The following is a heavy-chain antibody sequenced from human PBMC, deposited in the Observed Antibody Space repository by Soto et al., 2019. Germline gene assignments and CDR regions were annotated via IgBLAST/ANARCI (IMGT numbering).Heavy chain of an antibody. CDR1: GFTFSSYA. CDR3: AKSCSGWYDAFDI. Sequence: EVQLLESGGGLVQPGGSLRLSCAASGFTFSSYAMSWVRQAPGKGLEWVSAISGSGGSTYYADSVKGRFTISRDNSKNTMYRQMNSLRAEDTAVYYCAKSCSGWYDAFDIWGQGTMVTVSS. J-gene: IGHJ3*02. V-gene: IGHV3-23*01. D-gene: IGHD6-19*01. CDR2: ISGSGGST.